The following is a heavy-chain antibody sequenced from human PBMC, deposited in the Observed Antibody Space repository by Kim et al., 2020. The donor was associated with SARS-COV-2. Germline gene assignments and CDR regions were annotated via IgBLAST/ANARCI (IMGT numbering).Heavy chain of an antibody. D-gene: IGHD6-13*01. CDR3: TRDRESSSCPDY. J-gene: IGHJ4*02. CDR2: T. Sequence: TQYAASVRGRFNISRDDSKNIAYLQMNSLKTEDTAVYYCTRDRESSSCPDYWGQGTLVTVSS. V-gene: IGHV3-49*02.